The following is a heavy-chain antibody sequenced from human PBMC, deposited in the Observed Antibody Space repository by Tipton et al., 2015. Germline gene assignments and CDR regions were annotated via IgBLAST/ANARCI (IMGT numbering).Heavy chain of an antibody. V-gene: IGHV4-39*01. Sequence: GLVKPSETLSLTCTVSGGSVSSGTYYWNWIRQPPGKGLEWIGSIYYSGSTYYNPSLKSRVTISVDTSKNQFSLKLSSVTAADTAVYYCARVDTRSIFGVVPAYYYYGMDVWGQGTTVTVSS. CDR2: IYYSGST. CDR3: ARVDTRSIFGVVPAYYYYGMDV. J-gene: IGHJ6*02. D-gene: IGHD3-3*01. CDR1: GGSVSSGTYY.